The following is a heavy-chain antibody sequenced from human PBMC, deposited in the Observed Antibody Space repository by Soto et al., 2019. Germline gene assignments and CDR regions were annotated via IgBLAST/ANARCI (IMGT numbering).Heavy chain of an antibody. CDR1: GYTFTSYY. J-gene: IGHJ4*02. CDR3: ARDGVTITLFLY. V-gene: IGHV1-46*01. Sequence: ASVKVSCTASGYTFTSYYMHWVRQAPGQGLEWMGIINPSGGSTSYAQKFQGRVTMTRDTSTSTVYMELSSLRSEDTAVYYCARDGVTITLFLYWGQGTLVTVSS. CDR2: INPSGGST. D-gene: IGHD2-21*02.